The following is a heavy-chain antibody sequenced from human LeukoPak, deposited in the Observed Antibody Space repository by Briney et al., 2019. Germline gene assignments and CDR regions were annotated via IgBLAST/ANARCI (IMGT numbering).Heavy chain of an antibody. CDR2: IIPIFGTT. CDR3: AGDCGGDCRGPT. V-gene: IGHV1-69*13. D-gene: IGHD2-21*02. J-gene: IGHJ5*02. CDR1: GYIFTGYY. Sequence: ASVKVSCKASGYIFTGYYMHWVRQAPGQGLEWMGGIIPIFGTTNYAQKFQGRVTITADESTSTAYMELTSLRSEDTAMYYCAGDCGGDCRGPTWGQGTLVTVSS.